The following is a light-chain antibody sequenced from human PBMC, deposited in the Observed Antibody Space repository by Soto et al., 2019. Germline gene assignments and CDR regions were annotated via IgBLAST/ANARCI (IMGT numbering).Light chain of an antibody. CDR3: QQRSNWPPIT. CDR2: DAS. CDR1: QNVSSY. Sequence: EFVLTQSPATLSLSPGERATRSCRASQNVSSYLAWYQQKPGQAPRLLIYDASNRATGIPARFSGSGSGTDFTLTISSLEPEDFAVYYCQQRSNWPPITFGQGTRLEIK. J-gene: IGKJ5*01. V-gene: IGKV3-11*01.